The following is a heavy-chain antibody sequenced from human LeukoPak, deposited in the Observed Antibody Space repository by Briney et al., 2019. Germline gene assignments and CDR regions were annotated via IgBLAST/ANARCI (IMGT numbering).Heavy chain of an antibody. CDR1: GYTLTELS. V-gene: IGHV1-24*01. J-gene: IGHJ1*01. D-gene: IGHD3-10*01. CDR2: FDPEDGET. CDR3: ASTKYGAYYYGSGRSDEYFQH. Sequence: ASVKVSCKVSGYTLTELSMHWVRQAPGKGLEWMGGFDPEDGETIYAQKFQGRVTMTEDTSTDTAYMELSGLRSEDTAVYYCASTKYGAYYYGSGRSDEYFQHWGQGTLVTVSS.